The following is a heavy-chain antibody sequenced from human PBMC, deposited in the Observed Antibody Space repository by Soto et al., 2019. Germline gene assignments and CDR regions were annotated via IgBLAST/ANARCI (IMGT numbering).Heavy chain of an antibody. Sequence: EVQLVESGGGLVQPGGSLRLSCAASGFTFSTYWMQWVRQAPGKGLEWVSRIKTDGSYTNYAVSVKGRFTISRDNAKNTLFLKMDSLGAEDTAVYLWATGGSGYFRYLGKGTLVTVSS. CDR3: ATGGSGYFRY. J-gene: IGHJ4*02. CDR1: GFTFSTYW. D-gene: IGHD3-22*01. V-gene: IGHV3-74*01. CDR2: IKTDGSYT.